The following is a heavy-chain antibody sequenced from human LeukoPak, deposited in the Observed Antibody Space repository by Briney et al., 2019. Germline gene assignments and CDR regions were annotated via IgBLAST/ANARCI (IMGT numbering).Heavy chain of an antibody. Sequence: PGGTLRLSCAASGFTFNNYAMSWVRQAPGKGLEWVSSISGSGGSTYYADSVKGRFTISRDNSKNTLYLQMNSLRSDDTAVYYCARGQTNRLLWVGELLSNINPFDYWGQGTLVTVSS. CDR3: ARGQTNRLLWVGELLSNINPFDY. CDR2: ISGSGGST. V-gene: IGHV3-23*01. D-gene: IGHD3-10*01. CDR1: GFTFNNYA. J-gene: IGHJ4*02.